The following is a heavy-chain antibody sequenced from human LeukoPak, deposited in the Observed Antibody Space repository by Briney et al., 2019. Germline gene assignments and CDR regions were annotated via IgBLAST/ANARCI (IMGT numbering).Heavy chain of an antibody. CDR1: GGSISSNSYY. J-gene: IGHJ5*02. CDR3: ARDGRGCSTTTCAGIWFDP. V-gene: IGHV4-39*07. Sequence: PSETLSLTCAVSGGSISSNSYYWGWIRQPPGKGLEWIGSIYYSGSTYYNPSLKSRVTISVDTSKNQFSLKLNSVTAADTAVYYCARDGRGCSTTTCAGIWFDPWGQGTLVTVSS. D-gene: IGHD2-2*01. CDR2: IYYSGST.